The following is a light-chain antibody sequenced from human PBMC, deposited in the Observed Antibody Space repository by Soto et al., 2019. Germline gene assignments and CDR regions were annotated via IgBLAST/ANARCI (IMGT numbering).Light chain of an antibody. CDR3: QQSYSTLWT. J-gene: IGKJ1*01. Sequence: DLQLTQSPSSLSASVGDRVTITCRPSQSISSYLNWYQQKPGKAPKLLIYAASSLQSGVPSRFSGSGSGTDFTLTISSLQPEDFATYYCQQSYSTLWTFGQGTKVEIK. CDR1: QSISSY. CDR2: AAS. V-gene: IGKV1-39*01.